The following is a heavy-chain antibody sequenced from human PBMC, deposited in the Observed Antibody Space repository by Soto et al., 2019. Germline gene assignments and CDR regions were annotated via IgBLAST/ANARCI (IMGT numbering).Heavy chain of an antibody. Sequence: PSQPLSLTCAISGDSLSSNSAAWNWIRQSPSRGLEWLGRTYYRSKWYNDYAVSVKSRITINPDTSKNQFSLQLNSVTPEDTAVYYCAKSGITGTTFAFDIWGQGTMVTVSS. D-gene: IGHD1-7*01. CDR2: TYYRSKWYN. J-gene: IGHJ3*02. CDR3: AKSGITGTTFAFDI. V-gene: IGHV6-1*01. CDR1: GDSLSSNSAA.